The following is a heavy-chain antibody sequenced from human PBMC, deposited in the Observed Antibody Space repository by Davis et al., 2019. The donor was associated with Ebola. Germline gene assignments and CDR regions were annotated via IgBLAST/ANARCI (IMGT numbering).Heavy chain of an antibody. J-gene: IGHJ6*02. Sequence: ASVKVSCKASGYTFTSYNINWVRRAPGQGLEWMGWISANTGNTNYAQKLQGRVTMTTDRSTSTAYMELRSLISDDTAVYYCARGGRDGMDVWGQGTTVTVS. CDR2: ISANTGNT. CDR1: GYTFTSYN. V-gene: IGHV1-18*04. CDR3: ARGGRDGMDV.